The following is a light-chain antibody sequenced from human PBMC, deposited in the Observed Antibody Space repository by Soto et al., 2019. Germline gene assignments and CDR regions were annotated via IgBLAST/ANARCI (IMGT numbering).Light chain of an antibody. V-gene: IGKV3-20*01. J-gene: IGKJ1*01. CDR3: HQYGSSPLT. Sequence: EIVLTQSPGTLSLSPGERATLSCRASQSVNSASLVWYQQKPGQAPRVLIYGASTSDTAIPDRFIGSGSGTDFTLTISILEPEDFAVYYCHQYGSSPLTFGKGTKVEIK. CDR1: QSVNSAS. CDR2: GAS.